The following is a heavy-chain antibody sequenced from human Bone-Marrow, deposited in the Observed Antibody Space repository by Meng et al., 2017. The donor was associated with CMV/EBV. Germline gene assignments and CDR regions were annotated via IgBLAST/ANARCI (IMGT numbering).Heavy chain of an antibody. CDR2: IGPAGDT. Sequence: GESLKISCAASGFTFDDYAMHWVRQATGKALVWVSGIGPAGDTYYPDSVKGRFTISREDAKNSFYLQMNSLTVGDTAVYFCARYNEQVGAMDCWGQGTLVTVSS. CDR3: ARYNEQVGAMDC. V-gene: IGHV3-13*01. CDR1: GFTFDDYA. J-gene: IGHJ4*02. D-gene: IGHD3-10*01.